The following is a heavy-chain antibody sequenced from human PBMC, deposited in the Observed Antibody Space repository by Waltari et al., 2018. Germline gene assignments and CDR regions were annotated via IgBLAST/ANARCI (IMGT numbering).Heavy chain of an antibody. V-gene: IGHV3-23*01. CDR3: AKFHSDWHNFDY. Sequence: EEQLLESGGGMVQPGGSLRLSCAASGFTFSTYGMTWVRQAPGKGLEWVSTSSGSGGGINYADSVKGRFTISRDNYKNTLHLQMNGLRAEDTAVYYCAKFHSDWHNFDYWGQGTLVTVSS. CDR2: SSGSGGGI. CDR1: GFTFSTYG. D-gene: IGHD3-9*01. J-gene: IGHJ4*02.